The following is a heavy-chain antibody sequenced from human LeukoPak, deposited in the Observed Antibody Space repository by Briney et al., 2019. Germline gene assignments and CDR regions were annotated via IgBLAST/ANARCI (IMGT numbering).Heavy chain of an antibody. CDR3: AKRRGTYYDFWSGYGAFDI. D-gene: IGHD3-3*01. CDR1: GFTFRSYG. V-gene: IGHV3-33*06. Sequence: GGSLRLSCAASGFTFRSYGMHWVRQAPGKGLEWVAVIWYDGSNKYYADSVKGRFTISRDNSKNTLYLQMNSLRAEDTAVYYCAKRRGTYYDFWSGYGAFDIWGQGTMVTVSS. CDR2: IWYDGSNK. J-gene: IGHJ3*02.